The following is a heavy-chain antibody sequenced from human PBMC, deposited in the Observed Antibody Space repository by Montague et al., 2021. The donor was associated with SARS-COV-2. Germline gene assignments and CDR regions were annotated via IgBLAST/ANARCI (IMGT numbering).Heavy chain of an antibody. Sequence: SLRLPCAASGFTFSNYAMNWVRQAPGKGLEWVSVIFGSGSSTYYADSVKGRFTISRDNSKNTLYLQINSLRAEDTAIYYCAKDASMVRAVIVWYFDLWGRGTPVTVSS. D-gene: IGHD3-10*01. J-gene: IGHJ2*01. CDR2: IFGSGSST. V-gene: IGHV3-23*03. CDR1: GFTFSNYA. CDR3: AKDASMVRAVIVWYFDL.